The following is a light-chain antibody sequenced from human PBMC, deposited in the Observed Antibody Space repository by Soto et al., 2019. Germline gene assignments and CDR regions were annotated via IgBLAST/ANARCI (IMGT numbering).Light chain of an antibody. CDR2: SAS. Sequence: DIQMTQSPSSLSASVGDRVTITCRASQGISNFLAWYQQKPGKVPKLLIYSASTLQSGVPSRFVGSGSGTDFTLTISSLQPEDVATYFCQKYNSVPYTFGQGTRLEIK. CDR3: QKYNSVPYT. CDR1: QGISNF. V-gene: IGKV1-27*01. J-gene: IGKJ2*01.